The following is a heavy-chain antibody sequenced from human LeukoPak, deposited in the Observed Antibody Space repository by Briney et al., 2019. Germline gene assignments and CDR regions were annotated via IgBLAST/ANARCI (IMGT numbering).Heavy chain of an antibody. CDR3: AKDLSYDSSGYSYFDY. Sequence: PGGSLRLSCAASGFTFSSYSMNWVRQAPGKGLEWVSSISSSSSYIYYADSVKGRFTISRDNSKNTLYLQMNSLRAEDTAVYYCAKDLSYDSSGYSYFDYWGQGTLVTVSS. CDR2: ISSSSSYI. CDR1: GFTFSSYS. V-gene: IGHV3-21*04. D-gene: IGHD3-22*01. J-gene: IGHJ4*02.